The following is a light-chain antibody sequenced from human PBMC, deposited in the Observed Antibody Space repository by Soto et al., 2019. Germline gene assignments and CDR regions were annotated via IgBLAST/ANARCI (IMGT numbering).Light chain of an antibody. CDR3: MQGSRWPPWT. V-gene: IGKV2-30*01. CDR1: QGLVYSDGNTY. CDR2: QVS. Sequence: EAVMTQSPLSLPVTLGQPASISCRSSQGLVYSDGNTYLNWFLQRPGQSPRRLIYQVSKRDSGVPERFSGSGSGTVFTLKISRVEAEDVGVYYCMQGSRWPPWTFGQGTKVEIK. J-gene: IGKJ1*01.